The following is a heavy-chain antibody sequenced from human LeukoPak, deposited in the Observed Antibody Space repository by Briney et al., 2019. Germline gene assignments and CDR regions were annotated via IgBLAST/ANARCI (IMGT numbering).Heavy chain of an antibody. CDR2: ISSSSSTI. CDR1: GFTFSSYS. D-gene: IGHD3-9*01. Sequence: GGSLRLSCAASGFTFSSYSMNWVRQAPGKGLEWVSYISSSSSTIHYADSVKGRFTISRDNAKNSLYLQMNSLRAEDTAVYYCARDILTGIYYYGMDVWGQGTTVTVSS. J-gene: IGHJ6*02. CDR3: ARDILTGIYYYGMDV. V-gene: IGHV3-48*04.